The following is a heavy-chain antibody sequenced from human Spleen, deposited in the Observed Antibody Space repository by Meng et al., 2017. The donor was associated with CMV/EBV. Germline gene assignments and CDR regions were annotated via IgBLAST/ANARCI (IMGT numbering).Heavy chain of an antibody. V-gene: IGHV1-24*01. CDR1: GYTLTELS. Sequence: ASVKVSCKVSGYTLTELSMHWVRQAPGKGLEWMGGFDPEDGETIYAQKFQGRVTMTEDTSTDTAYMELRSLRSDDTAVYYCARERFERWLQLPHDAFDIWGQGTMVTVSS. J-gene: IGHJ3*02. CDR2: FDPEDGET. D-gene: IGHD5-24*01. CDR3: ARERFERWLQLPHDAFDI.